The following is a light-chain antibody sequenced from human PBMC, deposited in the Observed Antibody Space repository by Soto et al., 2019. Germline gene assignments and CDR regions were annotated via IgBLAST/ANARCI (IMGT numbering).Light chain of an antibody. CDR1: QNINNY. Sequence: DVQMTQSPSSVSASVVDRVTITCQASQNINNYLNWYQQKPGKAPKLLIYAASSLQSGVPSRFSGSGSGTDFTLTISSLQPEDFATYYCQQSYSTLGFGQGTRLEIK. CDR3: QQSYSTLG. CDR2: AAS. J-gene: IGKJ5*01. V-gene: IGKV1-39*01.